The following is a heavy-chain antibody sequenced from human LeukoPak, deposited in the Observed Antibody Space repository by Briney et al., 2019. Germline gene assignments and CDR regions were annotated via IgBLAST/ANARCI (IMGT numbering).Heavy chain of an antibody. CDR1: GGTFSSYA. CDR3: ARDPVYGSLMDV. D-gene: IGHD2-8*01. CDR2: IIPIFGTA. Sequence: SVKVSCKASGGTFSSYAISWVRQAPGQGLEWMGGIIPIFGTANYAQKFQGRVTITADESTSTAYMELSSLRSEDTAVYYCARDPVYGSLMDVWGRGTTVTVSS. V-gene: IGHV1-69*13. J-gene: IGHJ6*02.